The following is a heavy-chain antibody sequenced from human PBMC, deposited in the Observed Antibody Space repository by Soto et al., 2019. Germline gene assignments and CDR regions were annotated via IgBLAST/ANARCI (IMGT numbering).Heavy chain of an antibody. D-gene: IGHD3-10*01. CDR3: ARDWNYYGSGSYTSAPYFDP. CDR1: RFTVKIYW. CDR2: INSDGSST. Sequence: PCCSLGLACAACRFTVKIYWIAWFRQDPGKGLVWVSRINSDGSSTSYADSVKGRFTISRDNAKNTLYLQMNSLRAEDTAVYYCARDWNYYGSGSYTSAPYFDPWGPGTLVTVSS. V-gene: IGHV3-74*01. J-gene: IGHJ5*02.